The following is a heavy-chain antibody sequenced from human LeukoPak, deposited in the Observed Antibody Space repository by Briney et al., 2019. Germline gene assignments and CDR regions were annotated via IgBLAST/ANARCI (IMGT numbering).Heavy chain of an antibody. Sequence: QPGGSLRLSCAASGFTFSSYGMHCVRQAPGKGLEWVAVISYDGSNKYYADSVKGRFTISRDNSKNTLYLQMNSLRAEDTAVYYCARLLYNWNYCLDPWGQGTLVTVSS. D-gene: IGHD1-20*01. CDR2: ISYDGSNK. CDR1: GFTFSSYG. CDR3: ARLLYNWNYCLDP. J-gene: IGHJ5*02. V-gene: IGHV3-30*03.